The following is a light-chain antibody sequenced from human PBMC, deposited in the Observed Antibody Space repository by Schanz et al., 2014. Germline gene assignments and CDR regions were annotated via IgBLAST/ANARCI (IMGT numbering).Light chain of an antibody. Sequence: SYELTQPPSVSVAPGKTARITCGGTNVGTKRVHWYQQKPGQAPVLVVYDDSDRPSGVPDRFSGSKSGTSASLAISGLQSEDEADYYCAAWDDSLNGYVFGTGTKLTVL. CDR3: AAWDDSLNGYV. CDR1: NVGTKR. CDR2: DDS. V-gene: IGLV3-21*03. J-gene: IGLJ1*01.